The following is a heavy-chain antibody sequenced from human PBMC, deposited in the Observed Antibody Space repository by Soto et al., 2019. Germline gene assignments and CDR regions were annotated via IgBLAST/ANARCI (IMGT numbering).Heavy chain of an antibody. CDR2: ISGSGGST. D-gene: IGHD3-9*01. CDR1: GFTFSSYA. V-gene: IGHV3-23*01. Sequence: GRPLRLSCAASGFTFSSYAMSCVRQAPGKGLEWVSAISGSGGSTYYADSVKGRFTISRDNSKNTLYLQMNSLRAEDTAVYYCAKAIVRYFDWLPYGMDVWGQGTTVTVSS. J-gene: IGHJ6*02. CDR3: AKAIVRYFDWLPYGMDV.